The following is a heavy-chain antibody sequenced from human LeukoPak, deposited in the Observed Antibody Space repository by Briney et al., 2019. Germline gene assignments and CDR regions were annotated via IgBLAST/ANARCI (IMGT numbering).Heavy chain of an antibody. D-gene: IGHD1-26*01. CDR3: AKDRNAPSQWEQPPYYFYGMDV. J-gene: IGHJ6*02. V-gene: IGHV3-30*18. CDR1: GFTFSIYG. CDR2: ASYDGSNK. Sequence: PGRSLRLSCVASGFTFSIYGMHWVRQAPGKGPEWVAVASYDGSNKHYADSVKGRFTISRDNSKNTLYLQMNSLRAEDTAVYYCAKDRNAPSQWEQPPYYFYGMDVWGQGTTVPVSS.